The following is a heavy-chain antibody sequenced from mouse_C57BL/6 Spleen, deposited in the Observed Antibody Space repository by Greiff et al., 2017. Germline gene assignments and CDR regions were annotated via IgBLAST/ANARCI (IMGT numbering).Heavy chain of an antibody. J-gene: IGHJ3*01. CDR2: INPSSGDT. CDR1: GYTFTSYT. Sequence: QVQLQQSGAELARPGASVKMSCKASGYTFTSYTMHWVKQRPGQGLEWIGYINPSSGDTKYNQKFKYKATLTADKSSSTAYMQLSSLTSEDSAVYYCASSPYYDDSSLLAYWGQGTLVTVSA. V-gene: IGHV1-4*01. D-gene: IGHD1-1*01. CDR3: ASSPYYDDSSLLAY.